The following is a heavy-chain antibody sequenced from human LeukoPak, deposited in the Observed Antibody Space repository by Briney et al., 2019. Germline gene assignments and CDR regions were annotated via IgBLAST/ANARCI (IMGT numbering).Heavy chain of an antibody. V-gene: IGHV3-30-3*01. J-gene: IGHJ4*02. Sequence: GGSLRLSCAASGFTFSSYAMHWVRQAPGKGLEWVAVIPYDGSNKYYADSVKGRFTIPRDNSKNTLYLQMNSLRAEDTAVYYCARSGHYDFWSGYSDLGFDYWGQGTLVTVSS. CDR2: IPYDGSNK. D-gene: IGHD3-3*01. CDR3: ARSGHYDFWSGYSDLGFDY. CDR1: GFTFSSYA.